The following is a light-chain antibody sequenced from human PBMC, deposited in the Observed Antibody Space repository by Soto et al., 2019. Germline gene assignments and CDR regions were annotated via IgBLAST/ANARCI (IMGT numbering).Light chain of an antibody. CDR3: LQLNSYPLYT. CDR2: AAS. CDR1: QGISSY. J-gene: IGKJ2*01. V-gene: IGKV1-9*01. Sequence: DIQLTQSPSFLSASVGDRVTITCWASQGISSYLAWYQQKPGKAPKLLIYAASTLQSGVPSRFSRSRSETEFTLPISSLQPEDFATYYCLQLNSYPLYTFGQGTKLEIK.